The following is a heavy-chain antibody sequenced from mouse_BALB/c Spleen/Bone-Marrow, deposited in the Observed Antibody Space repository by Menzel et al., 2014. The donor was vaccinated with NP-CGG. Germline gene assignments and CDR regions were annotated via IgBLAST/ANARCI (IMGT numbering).Heavy chain of an antibody. J-gene: IGHJ1*01. CDR1: GYRFTTYV. CDR3: ARNYGHWCFDV. Sequence: EVQLQQSGPELVKPGASVKMSCKTSGYRFTTYVMHWVKQKPGQGLEWIGYINPYNVVTNYNEKFKGKATLTSDKSSSTSYMELSSLTSEASAVYDCARNYGHWCFDVWGAGTTVTVSS. D-gene: IGHD1-1*02. CDR2: INPYNVVT. V-gene: IGHV1-14*01.